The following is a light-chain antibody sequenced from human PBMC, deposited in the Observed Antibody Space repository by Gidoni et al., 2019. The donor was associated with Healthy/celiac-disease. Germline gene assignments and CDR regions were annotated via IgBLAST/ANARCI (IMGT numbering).Light chain of an antibody. CDR3: QQRSNWPRGT. V-gene: IGKV3-11*01. CDR2: DAS. Sequence: EILLTQSPATLSLSPGERATLSCTSSQSITNNLAWYQQKPGQPPRLLIFDASTRATGVPARFSASGSGTDFTLTISSRDLEDFAIDYCQQRSNWPRGTFXGXTKLEIK. CDR1: QSITNN. J-gene: IGKJ4*01.